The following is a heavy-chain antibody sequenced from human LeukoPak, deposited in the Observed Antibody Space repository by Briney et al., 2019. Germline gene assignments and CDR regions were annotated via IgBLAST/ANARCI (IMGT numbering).Heavy chain of an antibody. CDR1: GFTFSSYG. J-gene: IGHJ5*02. CDR3: AKLRAPHYDYVWGSYHPQNWFDP. V-gene: IGHV3-30*18. D-gene: IGHD3-16*02. CDR2: ISYDGSNK. Sequence: PGRSLRLSCAASGFTFSSYGMHWVRQAPGKGLEWVAVISYDGSNKYYADSVKGRFTISRDNSKNTLYPQMNSLRAEDTAVYYCAKLRAPHYDYVWGSYHPQNWFDPWGQGTLVTVSS.